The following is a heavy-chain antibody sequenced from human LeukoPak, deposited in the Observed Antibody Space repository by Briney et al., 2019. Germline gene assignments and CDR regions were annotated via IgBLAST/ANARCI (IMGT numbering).Heavy chain of an antibody. J-gene: IGHJ4*02. CDR2: ISGSGGST. CDR1: GFTFSSDA. D-gene: IGHD5-12*01. CDR3: AKARGRWLPSFYYFDY. Sequence: GGSLRLSCAASGFTFSSDAMSWVRQAPGKGLEWVSAISGSGGSTYYADSVKGRFTISRDNSKNTLYLQMNSLRAEDTTVYYCAKARGRWLPSFYYFDYWGQGTLVTVSS. V-gene: IGHV3-23*01.